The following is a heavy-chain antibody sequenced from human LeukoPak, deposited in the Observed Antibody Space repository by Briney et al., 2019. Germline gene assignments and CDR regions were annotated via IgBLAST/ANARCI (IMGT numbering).Heavy chain of an antibody. J-gene: IGHJ3*02. CDR1: GYTFTSYG. CDR3: ARVRIAAAGNVPSAFDI. D-gene: IGHD6-13*01. CDR2: ISAYNGNT. V-gene: IGHV1-18*01. Sequence: ASVKVSCKASGYTFTSYGISWVRQAPGQGLEWMGWISAYNGNTNYAQKLQGRVTMTTDTSTSTAYMELRSLRSEDTAVYYCARVRIAAAGNVPSAFDIWGQGTMVTVSS.